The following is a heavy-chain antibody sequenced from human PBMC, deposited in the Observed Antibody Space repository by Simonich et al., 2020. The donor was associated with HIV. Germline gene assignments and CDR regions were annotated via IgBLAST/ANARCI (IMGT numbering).Heavy chain of an antibody. D-gene: IGHD2-15*01. J-gene: IGHJ3*02. Sequence: QVQLVQSGAEVKKPGASVKVSCKASGYTFTGYYMHWGRQAPGQGLEWWGRNHPNTGGTNNAQKLQGRVTMTRDTSISTAYMELSRLRSDDTAIYYCARAYCSGGRCYDAFDIWGQGTMVTVSS. CDR2: NHPNTGGT. CDR1: GYTFTGYY. V-gene: IGHV1-2*06. CDR3: ARAYCSGGRCYDAFDI.